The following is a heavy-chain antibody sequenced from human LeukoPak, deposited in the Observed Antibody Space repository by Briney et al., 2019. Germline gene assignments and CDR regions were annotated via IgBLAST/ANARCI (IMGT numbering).Heavy chain of an antibody. CDR2: IYIGGRT. V-gene: IGHV3-53*01. J-gene: IGHJ2*01. CDR3: ARCLGGDYVADTYWYFDL. D-gene: IGHD4-17*01. Sequence: GGSLRLSCAASGFTFSSYYFNWVRQAPGKGLEWVSVIYIGGRTYYADSVTGRFIISRDNSKNTLYLQMNSLRAEDTAVYYCARCLGGDYVADTYWYFDLWGRGTLVTVSS. CDR1: GFTFSSYY.